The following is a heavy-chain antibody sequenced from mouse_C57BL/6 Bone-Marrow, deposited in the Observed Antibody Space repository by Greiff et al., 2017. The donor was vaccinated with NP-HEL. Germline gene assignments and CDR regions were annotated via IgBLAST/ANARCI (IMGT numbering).Heavy chain of an antibody. CDR3: TRYGF. CDR1: GYTFTDYE. CDR2: IDPETGGT. D-gene: IGHD1-1*02. V-gene: IGHV1-15*01. J-gene: IGHJ1*03. Sequence: QVQLKESGAELVRPGASVTLSCKASGYTFTDYEMHWVKQTPVHGLEWIGAIDPETGGTAYNQKFKGKAILTADKSSSTAYMELRSLTSEDSAVYYCTRYGFWGTGTTVTVSS.